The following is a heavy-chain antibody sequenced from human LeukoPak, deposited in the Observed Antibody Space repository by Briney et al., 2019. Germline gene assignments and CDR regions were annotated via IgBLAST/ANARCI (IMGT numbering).Heavy chain of an antibody. CDR1: GGSISSYY. V-gene: IGHV4-4*07. Sequence: SETLSLTCTVSGGSISSYYWSWIRQPAGKGLEWIGRIYTSGSTNYNPSLKSRVSMSVDTSKNQFSLKLSSVTAADTAVYYCARDWGYCSSTSCPYYYYYGMDVWGQGTTVTVSS. CDR3: ARDWGYCSSTSCPYYYYYGMDV. CDR2: IYTSGST. D-gene: IGHD2-2*01. J-gene: IGHJ6*02.